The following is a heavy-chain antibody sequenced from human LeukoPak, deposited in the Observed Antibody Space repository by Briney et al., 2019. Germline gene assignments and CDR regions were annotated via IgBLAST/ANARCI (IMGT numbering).Heavy chain of an antibody. J-gene: IGHJ4*02. Sequence: GGSLRLSCAASGFTFNTYWMSWVRQGPGKGLEWVAKIKPDGSEKPYVDSVKGRFTISRDNAKNSVYLHMKSLRVEDTAVYYCARGQLADIYWGQGALITVSS. V-gene: IGHV3-7*01. CDR3: ARGQLADIY. CDR2: IKPDGSEK. CDR1: GFTFNTYW. D-gene: IGHD2-2*01.